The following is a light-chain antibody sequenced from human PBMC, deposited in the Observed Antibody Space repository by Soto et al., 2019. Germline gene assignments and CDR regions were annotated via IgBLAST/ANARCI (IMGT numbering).Light chain of an antibody. V-gene: IGLV1-44*01. CDR3: AAWDGSLNNVL. Sequence: QYVLTQPPSASGTPGQRVTISCSGSGSSIGTNTVNWYRQLPGTAPKLLIYGNNQRPSGVPDRFSGSKSGTSASLAISGLQSEDEADYYCAAWDGSLNNVLFGGGTKLTVL. CDR1: GSSIGTNT. CDR2: GNN. J-gene: IGLJ2*01.